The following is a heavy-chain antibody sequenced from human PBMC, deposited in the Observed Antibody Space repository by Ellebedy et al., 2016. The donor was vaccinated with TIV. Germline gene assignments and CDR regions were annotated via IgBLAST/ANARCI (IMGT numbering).Heavy chain of an antibody. CDR1: GFTFSSFA. D-gene: IGHD3-10*01. CDR3: AKVNSKDIRTWSSDWLDP. Sequence: PGGSLRLSCGASGFTFSSFAMSWLRQTPGKGLEWISTVTGHSASTHYADSVKGRFAVSRDNSRNTLYLQMGSLRAEDTAVYYCAKVNSKDIRTWSSDWLDPWGQGTLVTVSS. J-gene: IGHJ5*02. CDR2: VTGHSAST. V-gene: IGHV3-23*01.